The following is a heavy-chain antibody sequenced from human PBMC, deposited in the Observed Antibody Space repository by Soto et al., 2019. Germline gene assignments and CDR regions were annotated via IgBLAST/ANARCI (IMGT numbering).Heavy chain of an antibody. CDR3: GGDSSGYLRWDAFDI. Sequence: PGGSLRLSCAASGFTFSSYAMSWVRQAPGKGLEWVSAISGSGGSTYYADSVKGRFTISRDNSKNTLYLQMNSLRAEDTAVYYCGGDSSGYLRWDAFDIWGQGTMVTVSS. D-gene: IGHD3-22*01. J-gene: IGHJ3*02. V-gene: IGHV3-23*01. CDR2: ISGSGGST. CDR1: GFTFSSYA.